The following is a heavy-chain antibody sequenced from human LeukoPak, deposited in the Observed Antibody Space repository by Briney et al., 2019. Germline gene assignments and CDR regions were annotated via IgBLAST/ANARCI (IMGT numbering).Heavy chain of an antibody. J-gene: IGHJ2*01. CDR2: IYFSGST. CDR3: AGDETLASSGPNYWYFDL. CDR1: GGSISTSY. V-gene: IGHV4-59*01. Sequence: SETLSLTCTVSGGSISTSYWSWIRQPPGKALEWLGYIYFSGSTNYNPSLRSRVTISVDTSKNQFSLKLSSVTAADTAMYYCAGDETLASSGPNYWYFDLWGRGTLVTVSS. D-gene: IGHD3-10*01.